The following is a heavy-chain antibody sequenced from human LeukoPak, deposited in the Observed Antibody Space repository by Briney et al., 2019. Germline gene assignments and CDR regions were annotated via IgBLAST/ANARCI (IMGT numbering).Heavy chain of an antibody. V-gene: IGHV1-18*01. CDR1: GYTFTSYG. J-gene: IGHJ6*02. D-gene: IGHD2-15*01. CDR3: ASLVAATPYYYYGMDV. Sequence: ASVKVSCKASGYTFTSYGISWVRQAPGQGLEWMGWISAYNGNTNYAQKLQGRVTMTTDTSTSTAYMELRSLRSDDTAVYYCASLVAATPYYYYGMDVWGQGTTVTVS. CDR2: ISAYNGNT.